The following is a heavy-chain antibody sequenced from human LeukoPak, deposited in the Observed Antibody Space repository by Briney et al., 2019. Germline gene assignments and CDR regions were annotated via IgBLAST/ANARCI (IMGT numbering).Heavy chain of an antibody. V-gene: IGHV3-48*01. Sequence: GGSLRRYCAASEFTFSGYSMNWVRQAPGKGLEWVSNISSSSSTIYYADSVKGRFSISRDNAKNSLYLQMNSLRAEDKAVYYCARGGSYYNEAFDSWGQQTMVTVSS. CDR3: ARGGSYYNEAFDS. CDR1: EFTFSGYS. D-gene: IGHD1-26*01. J-gene: IGHJ3*02. CDR2: ISSSSSTI.